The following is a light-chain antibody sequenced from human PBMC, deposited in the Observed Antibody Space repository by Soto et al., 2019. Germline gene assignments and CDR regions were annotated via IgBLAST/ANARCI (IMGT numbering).Light chain of an antibody. Sequence: ENVLTQSPGTLSLSPGERATLSCRASQSMSSSYLAWYQQKPGLAPRLLIYGTSSRAPGIPDRFSGTGSGTDFTLTICRLEPEDFAVYFCQQYGTSPLTFGGGTKVDVK. J-gene: IGKJ4*01. CDR3: QQYGTSPLT. CDR1: QSMSSSY. CDR2: GTS. V-gene: IGKV3-20*01.